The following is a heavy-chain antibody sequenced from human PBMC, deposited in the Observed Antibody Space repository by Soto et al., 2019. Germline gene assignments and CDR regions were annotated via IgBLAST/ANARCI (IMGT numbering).Heavy chain of an antibody. CDR1: GFAFSISS. V-gene: IGHV3-21*04. CDR3: AKSMGGTANGMDV. D-gene: IGHD2-15*01. CDR2: ISDTSDYI. Sequence: SLRLSFSASGFAFSISSMNWVRQAPGKGLEWVSSISDTSDYISYADSVKGRFTISRDNAKNSLYLQMNSLRAEDTALYYCAKSMGGTANGMDVWGQGTTVTVSS. J-gene: IGHJ6*02.